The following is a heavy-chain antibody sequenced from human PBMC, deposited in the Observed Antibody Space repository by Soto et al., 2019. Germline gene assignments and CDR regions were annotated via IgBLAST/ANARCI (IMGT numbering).Heavy chain of an antibody. J-gene: IGHJ1*01. V-gene: IGHV4-59*01. CDR3: ASSELATLRDTEYFHH. Sequence: PSETLSLTCTVSGGSISGYYWSWIRQPPGKRLGWIGYIDYYGSTNYNPSLKSRVTISVDSSKSQFALKLTSVTAADTAVYFCASSELATLRDTEYFHHWGQGTLVTVS. D-gene: IGHD5-12*01. CDR2: IDYYGST. CDR1: GGSISGYY.